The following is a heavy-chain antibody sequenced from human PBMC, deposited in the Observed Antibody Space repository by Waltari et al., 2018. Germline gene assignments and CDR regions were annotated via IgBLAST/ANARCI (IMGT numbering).Heavy chain of an antibody. J-gene: IGHJ3*02. V-gene: IGHV4-39*07. CDR1: GGSISSSSYY. D-gene: IGHD1-20*01. Sequence: QLQLQESGPGLVKPSETLYLTCTVSGGSISSSSYYWGWIRQPPGKGLEWIGSIYYSGSTYYNPSLKSRVTISVDTSKNQFSLKLSSVTAADTAVYYCARGGYNWNRRGAFDIWGQGTMVTVSS. CDR3: ARGGYNWNRRGAFDI. CDR2: IYYSGST.